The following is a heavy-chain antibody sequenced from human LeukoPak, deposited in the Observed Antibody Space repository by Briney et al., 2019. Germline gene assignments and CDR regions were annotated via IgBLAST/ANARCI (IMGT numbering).Heavy chain of an antibody. D-gene: IGHD4-17*01. CDR2: IIPIFGTA. Sequence: SGTVSCKASGGTFSSYAISWVRQAPGQGLEWMGGIIPIFGTANYAQKFQGRVTITTDESTSTAYMELSSLRSEDTAVYYCARDRGTTVTDSPRPHHYYYYMDVWGKGTTVTVSS. CDR1: GGTFSSYA. V-gene: IGHV1-69*05. J-gene: IGHJ6*03. CDR3: ARDRGTTVTDSPRPHHYYYYMDV.